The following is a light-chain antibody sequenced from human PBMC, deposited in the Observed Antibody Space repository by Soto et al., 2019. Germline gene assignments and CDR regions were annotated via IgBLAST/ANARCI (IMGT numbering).Light chain of an antibody. CDR1: TSDVGLYNY. Sequence: QSALTQPASVSGSPGQSITISCTGTTSDVGLYNYVSWYQQHPGKAPKLMISEVSNRPSGVSNRFSGSKSGNTASLTISGLQAEDEAEYYCSSYTNINTRACVFGTGTKLTVL. CDR3: SSYTNINTRACV. CDR2: EVS. J-gene: IGLJ1*01. V-gene: IGLV2-14*01.